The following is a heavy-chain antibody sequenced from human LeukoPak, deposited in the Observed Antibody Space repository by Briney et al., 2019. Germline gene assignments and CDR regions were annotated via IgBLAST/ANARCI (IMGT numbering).Heavy chain of an antibody. V-gene: IGHV3-23*01. J-gene: IGHJ6*03. CDR3: AKVPTWTTVTTNGFRGYYYMDV. Sequence: PGGSLRLSCAASGFTFSSYAMSWVRQAPGKGLEWVSAISGSGGSTYYADSVKDRFTTSRDNSKNTLYLQMNSLRAEDTAVYYCAKVPTWTTVTTNGFRGYYYMDVWGKGTTVTVSS. CDR1: GFTFSSYA. D-gene: IGHD4-17*01. CDR2: ISGSGGST.